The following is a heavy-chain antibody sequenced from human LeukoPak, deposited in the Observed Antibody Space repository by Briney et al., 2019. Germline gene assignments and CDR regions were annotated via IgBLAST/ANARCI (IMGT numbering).Heavy chain of an antibody. J-gene: IGHJ6*02. Sequence: SETLSLTCTVSGGSISSYYWSWIRKPPGKGLEWIGYIYYSGSTNYNPSLKSRVTISVDTSKNQFSLKLSSVTAADTAVYYCARGTAFYYYYGMDVWGQGTTVTVSS. CDR3: ARGTAFYYYYGMDV. CDR1: GGSISSYY. D-gene: IGHD5-18*01. CDR2: IYYSGST. V-gene: IGHV4-59*01.